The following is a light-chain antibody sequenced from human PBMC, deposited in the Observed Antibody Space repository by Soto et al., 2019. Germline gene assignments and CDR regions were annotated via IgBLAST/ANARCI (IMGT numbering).Light chain of an antibody. V-gene: IGKV3-15*01. CDR2: GAS. CDR1: QSVGRN. CDR3: QQYNSYSWT. J-gene: IGKJ1*01. Sequence: EVVMTQSPATLSVSPGERGTLSCRASQSVGRNLAWYQQKPGQAPRLLIYGASTRATGIPARFSGSGSGTEFTLTISSLQPDDFATYYCQQYNSYSWTFGQGTKVDIK.